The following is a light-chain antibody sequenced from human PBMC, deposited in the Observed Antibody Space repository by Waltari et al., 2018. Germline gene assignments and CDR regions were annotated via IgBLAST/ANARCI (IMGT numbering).Light chain of an antibody. CDR2: DAS. Sequence: PEERATLSCRASQSVSSYLTWYKQKRGQAPRLLIYDASIRATDIPARFSGSGSGTYFTLTIISLEPEDFAVYYCQQRSNWPPFLTFGGGTKVEIK. CDR1: QSVSSY. J-gene: IGKJ4*01. CDR3: QQRSNWPPFLT. V-gene: IGKV3-11*01.